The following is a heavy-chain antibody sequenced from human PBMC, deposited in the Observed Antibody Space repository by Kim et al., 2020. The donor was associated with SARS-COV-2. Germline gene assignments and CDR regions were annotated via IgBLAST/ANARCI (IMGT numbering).Heavy chain of an antibody. D-gene: IGHD3-16*01. Sequence: GGSLRLSCAASGFTFSSYAMSWVRQAPGKGLEWVSAISGSGGSTYYADSVKGRFTISRDNSKNTLYLQMNSLRAEDTAVYYCAKGWGSLLPTGVWFDYWGQGTLVTVSS. CDR2: ISGSGGST. CDR1: GFTFSSYA. J-gene: IGHJ4*02. V-gene: IGHV3-23*01. CDR3: AKGWGSLLPTGVWFDY.